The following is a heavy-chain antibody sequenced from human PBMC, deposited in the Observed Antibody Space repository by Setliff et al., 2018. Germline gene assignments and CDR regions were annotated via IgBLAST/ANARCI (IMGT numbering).Heavy chain of an antibody. CDR1: DDSIGSRHYY. CDR3: ARGKIFYVGDSHYFDI. Sequence: KASETLSLTCTVSDDSIGSRHYYWSWIRQPAGKGLEWIGQIYTSWSSNYNPSLKGRASLSIDASKRQFSLKLTSVTATDTAVYYCARGKIFYVGDSHYFDIWGQGALVTVSS. V-gene: IGHV4-61*09. D-gene: IGHD4-17*01. J-gene: IGHJ4*02. CDR2: IYTSWSS.